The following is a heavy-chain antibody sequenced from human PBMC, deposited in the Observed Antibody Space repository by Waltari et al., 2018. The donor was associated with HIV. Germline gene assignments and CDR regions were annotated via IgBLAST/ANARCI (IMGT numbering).Heavy chain of an antibody. V-gene: IGHV3-48*04. D-gene: IGHD2-2*01. CDR1: GFTFSSYS. CDR2: ISSSSSTI. J-gene: IGHJ6*02. Sequence: EVQLVESGGGLVQPGGSLRLSCAASGFTFSSYSMNWVRQAPGKGLEWVSYISSSSSTIYYADSVKGRFTISRDNAKNSLYLQMNSLRAEDTAVYYCARVPTGSSTNYYYYGMDVWGQGTTVTVSS. CDR3: ARVPTGSSTNYYYYGMDV.